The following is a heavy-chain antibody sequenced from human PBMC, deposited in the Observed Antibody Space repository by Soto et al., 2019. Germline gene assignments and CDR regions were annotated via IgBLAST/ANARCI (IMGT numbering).Heavy chain of an antibody. D-gene: IGHD3-22*01. Sequence: KTSETLSLTCTVSGGSISSYYWSWIRQPAGKGLEWIGRIYTSGSTNYNPSLKSRVTMSVDTSKNQFSLKLSSVTAADTAVYYCAINSWYDSSGYYAYWGQGTLVTVSS. CDR1: GGSISSYY. CDR3: AINSWYDSSGYYAY. J-gene: IGHJ4*02. CDR2: IYTSGST. V-gene: IGHV4-4*07.